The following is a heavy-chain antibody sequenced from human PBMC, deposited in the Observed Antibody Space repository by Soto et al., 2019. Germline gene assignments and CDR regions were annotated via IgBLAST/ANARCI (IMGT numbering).Heavy chain of an antibody. CDR1: GGSISSYY. Sequence: SETLSLTCTVSGGSISSYYWSWLRQPAGKGLEWIGRIHTTENTNYNPSLKSRVTMSVDTSNNQFSLRLSSLTAADTAVYYCARALSSAAGLYFDYWGQGTLVTVSS. CDR2: IHTTENT. J-gene: IGHJ4*02. CDR3: ARALSSAAGLYFDY. V-gene: IGHV4-4*07. D-gene: IGHD6-13*01.